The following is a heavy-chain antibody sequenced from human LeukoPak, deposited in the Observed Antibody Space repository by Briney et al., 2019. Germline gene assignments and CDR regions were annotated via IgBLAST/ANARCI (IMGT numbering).Heavy chain of an antibody. V-gene: IGHV4-39*07. CDR3: ARVPITIFGAFDI. J-gene: IGHJ3*02. D-gene: IGHD3-3*01. CDR2: IYYSGST. Sequence: SETLSLTCTVSGGSISSSSYYWGWIRQPPGKGLEWIGSIYYSGSTNYNPSLKSRVTISVDTSKNQFSLKLSSVTAADTAVYYCARVPITIFGAFDIWGQGTMVTVSS. CDR1: GGSISSSSYY.